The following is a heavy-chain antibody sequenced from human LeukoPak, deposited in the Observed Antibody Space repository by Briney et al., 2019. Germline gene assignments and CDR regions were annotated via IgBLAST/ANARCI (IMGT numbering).Heavy chain of an antibody. CDR3: ARAVYDFWSGYPPGYYYMDV. D-gene: IGHD3-3*01. V-gene: IGHV4-59*01. Sequence: PSETLSLTCTVSGGSISSYYWSWIRQPPGKGLEWIGYIYYSGSTNYNPSLKSRVTISVDTSKNQFSLKLSSVTAADTAVYYCARAVYDFWSGYPPGYYYMDVWGKGTTVTVSS. CDR2: IYYSGST. CDR1: GGSISSYY. J-gene: IGHJ6*03.